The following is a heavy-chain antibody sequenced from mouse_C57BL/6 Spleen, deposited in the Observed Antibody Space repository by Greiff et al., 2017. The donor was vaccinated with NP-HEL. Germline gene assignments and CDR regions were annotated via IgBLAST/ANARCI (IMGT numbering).Heavy chain of an antibody. J-gene: IGHJ4*01. Sequence: QVQLQQSGPELVKPGASVKISCKASGYAFSSSWMNWVKQRPGKGLEWIGRIYPGDGDTNYNGKFKGKATLTADKSSSTAYMQLSSLTSEDSAVYVCARDYLYAMDYWGQGTSVTVSS. D-gene: IGHD5-5*01. CDR2: IYPGDGDT. CDR3: ARDYLYAMDY. CDR1: GYAFSSSW. V-gene: IGHV1-82*01.